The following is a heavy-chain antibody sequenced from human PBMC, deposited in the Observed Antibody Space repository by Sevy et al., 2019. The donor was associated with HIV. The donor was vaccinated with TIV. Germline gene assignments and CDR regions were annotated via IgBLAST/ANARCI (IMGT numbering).Heavy chain of an antibody. J-gene: IGHJ4*02. CDR3: ARESGSGWYIDH. D-gene: IGHD6-19*01. CDR1: GFTFSSYG. CDR2: ILSVGHIK. V-gene: IGHV3-33*01. Sequence: GGSLRLSCAASGFTFSSYGLHWVRQAPGRGLEWVAGILSVGHIKYYIDSVKGRFTISRDDSKNTLYLQMNSLRAEDTAVYYCARESGSGWYIDHWGQGALVTVSS.